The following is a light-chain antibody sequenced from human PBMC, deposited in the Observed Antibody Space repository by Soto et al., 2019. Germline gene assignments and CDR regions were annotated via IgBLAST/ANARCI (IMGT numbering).Light chain of an antibody. CDR1: QGISSA. V-gene: IGKV1-13*02. CDR2: DAS. Sequence: AIRLTQSPSSLSASVGDRVTITCRASQGISSALAWYQQNPGKAPTLLIYDASTLESGVPSRFSGSGSGTDFTLTISSLQPEDFATYYCQQFSGYPFTFGPGTKVDIK. CDR3: QQFSGYPFT. J-gene: IGKJ3*01.